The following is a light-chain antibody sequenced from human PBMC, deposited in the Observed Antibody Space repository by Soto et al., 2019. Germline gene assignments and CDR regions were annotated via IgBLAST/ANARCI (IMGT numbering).Light chain of an antibody. Sequence: EIVLTQSPATLSLSPGERATLSCRASQSVAYTYLAWFQQKPGQAPRLLIYGASNRATGIPDRFSGSGSGTDFTLTISRLEPEDFAVYYCQQYNSYPWTFGQGTKVEIK. V-gene: IGKV3-20*01. J-gene: IGKJ1*01. CDR3: QQYNSYPWT. CDR1: QSVAYTY. CDR2: GAS.